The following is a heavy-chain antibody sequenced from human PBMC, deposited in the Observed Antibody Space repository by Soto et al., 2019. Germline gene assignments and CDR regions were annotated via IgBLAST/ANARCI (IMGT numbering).Heavy chain of an antibody. CDR2: IWYDGSNK. CDR3: ARCSGGSCYGVDY. D-gene: IGHD2-15*01. V-gene: IGHV3-33*01. J-gene: IGHJ4*02. Sequence: PGGSLSLSCAASGFTFSSYGMHWVRQAPGKGLEWVAVIWYDGSNKYYADSVKGRFTISRDNSKNTLYLQMNSLRAEDTAVYYCARCSGGSCYGVDYWGQGTLVTVSS. CDR1: GFTFSSYG.